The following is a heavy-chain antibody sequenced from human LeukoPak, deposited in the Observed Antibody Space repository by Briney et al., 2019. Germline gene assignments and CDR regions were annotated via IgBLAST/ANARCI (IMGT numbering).Heavy chain of an antibody. Sequence: GGSLRLSCAASGFTFSIYSMNWVRQAPGKGLEWVSSISSSSSYIYYADSVKGRFTISRDNAKNSLYLQMNSLRAEDTAVYYCARDNRIAVAGTSYYYYGMDVWGQGTTVTVSS. CDR2: ISSSSSYI. J-gene: IGHJ6*02. V-gene: IGHV3-21*01. CDR1: GFTFSIYS. CDR3: ARDNRIAVAGTSYYYYGMDV. D-gene: IGHD6-19*01.